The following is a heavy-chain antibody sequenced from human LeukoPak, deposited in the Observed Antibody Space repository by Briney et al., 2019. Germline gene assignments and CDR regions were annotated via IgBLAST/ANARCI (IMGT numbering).Heavy chain of an antibody. V-gene: IGHV3-23*01. D-gene: IGHD4-17*01. CDR1: GFTFTRHA. CDR3: AEGGIYGDSGDF. J-gene: IGHJ4*02. Sequence: GGSLRLSCAASGFTFTRHAMSWVRQAPGKGLERVSGISASGGVTYYAGSVKGRFTISRDNSKSTLDLQMNSLRADDTAVYYCAEGGIYGDSGDFWGQGALVIVSS. CDR2: ISASGGVT.